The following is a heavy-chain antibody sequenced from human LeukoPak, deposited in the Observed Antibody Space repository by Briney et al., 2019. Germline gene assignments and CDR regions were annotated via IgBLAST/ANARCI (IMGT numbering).Heavy chain of an antibody. D-gene: IGHD3-10*01. Sequence: ASVKVSCKASGYTFTSYGISWVRQAPGQGLEWMGWISAYNGNTNYAQKLQGRVTMTTDTSTSTAYMELRSLRSDDTAVYYCARVMSEGGFGNRLYYFDYWGQGTLVTVSS. CDR3: ARVMSEGGFGNRLYYFDY. CDR1: GYTFTSYG. V-gene: IGHV1-18*01. J-gene: IGHJ4*02. CDR2: ISAYNGNT.